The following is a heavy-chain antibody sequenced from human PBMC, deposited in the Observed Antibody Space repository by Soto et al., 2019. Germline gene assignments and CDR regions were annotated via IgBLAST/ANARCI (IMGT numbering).Heavy chain of an antibody. J-gene: IGHJ3*02. CDR1: GFTFSSYG. V-gene: IGHV3-33*01. D-gene: IGHD1-7*01. CDR2: IWYDGSEK. CDR3: ARVRRTATTIDALDI. Sequence: QVQLVESGGGVVQPGRSLRLSCAASGFTFSSYGMHWVRQAPGKGLEWVAIIWYDGSEKYYADSMKGRFTISRDNYKNTLYLLMNSLRAEDTAAYYCARVRRTATTIDALDIWGQGTMVTVSS.